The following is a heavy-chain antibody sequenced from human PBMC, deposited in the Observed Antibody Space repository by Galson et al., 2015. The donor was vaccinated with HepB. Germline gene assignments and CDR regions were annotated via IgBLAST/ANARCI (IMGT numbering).Heavy chain of an antibody. CDR2: IIPIFGTA. Sequence: SVKVSCKASGGTFSSYAISWVRQAPGQGLEWMGGIIPIFGTANYAQKFQGRVTITADESTSTAYMELSSLRSEDTAMYYCASRANLPPHYYYYYMDVWGKGTTVTVSS. CDR3: ASRANLPPHYYYYYMDV. D-gene: IGHD1-14*01. J-gene: IGHJ6*03. V-gene: IGHV1-69*13. CDR1: GGTFSSYA.